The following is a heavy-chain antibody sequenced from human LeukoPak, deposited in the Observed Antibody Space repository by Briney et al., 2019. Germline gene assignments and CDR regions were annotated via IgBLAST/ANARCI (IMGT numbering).Heavy chain of an antibody. CDR2: IKPKTEGDAT. J-gene: IGHJ4*02. D-gene: IGHD3-3*01. CDR3: ARRDCWSFMCYSFDY. CDR1: GFTFSAFD. V-gene: IGHV3-73*01. Sequence: PGGSLRLSCAASGFTFSAFDIHWVRQTPGKGLEWVGRIKPKTEGDATAYAASVKGRFTISRDDSKNTAYLQMNSLKIEDTAVYYCARRDCWSFMCYSFDYWGQGILVSVSS.